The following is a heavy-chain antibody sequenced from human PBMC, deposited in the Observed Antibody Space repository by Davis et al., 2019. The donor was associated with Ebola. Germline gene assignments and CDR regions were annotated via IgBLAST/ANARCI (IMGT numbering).Heavy chain of an antibody. J-gene: IGHJ3*01. D-gene: IGHD3-22*01. CDR3: ARGDYYDSSGYYLTFTDAFDV. V-gene: IGHV3-7*03. CDR2: IKPDGSEK. CDR1: GFTFSGSA. Sequence: PGGSLRLSCAASGFTFSGSAMHWVRQAPGKGLEWVANIKPDGSEKYSVDSVKGRFTISRDNAKNSLYLQMNSLRADDTAVYYCARGDYYDSSGYYLTFTDAFDVWGQGTMVTVSS.